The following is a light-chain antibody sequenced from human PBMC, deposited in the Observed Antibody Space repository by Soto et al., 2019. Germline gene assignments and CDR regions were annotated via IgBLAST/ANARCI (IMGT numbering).Light chain of an antibody. Sequence: SALTQPRSVSGSPGQSVTISCTGTSSNVGGYNRVSWYQHHPGKAPKLMIYDVTKRPSGVPDRFSGSKSGNTASLTISGLQAEDEADYYCCSYGGSLYVFGTGTKVTVL. CDR3: CSYGGSLYV. J-gene: IGLJ1*01. CDR1: SSNVGGYNR. CDR2: DVT. V-gene: IGLV2-11*01.